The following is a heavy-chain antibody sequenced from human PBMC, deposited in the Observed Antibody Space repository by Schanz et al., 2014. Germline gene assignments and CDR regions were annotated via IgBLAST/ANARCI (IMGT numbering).Heavy chain of an antibody. J-gene: IGHJ4*02. CDR1: GFSFSSYA. D-gene: IGHD3-10*01. CDR3: VRDELLWFGEVLSLDY. V-gene: IGHV3-23*01. Sequence: EVQLLESGGGLVQPGGSLRLSCATSGFSFSSYAINWVRQAPGKGLEWVSGISGSGASTYYADSVKGRFTISRDNSNKTVDLQMNSLRAEDTAVYYCVRDELLWFGEVLSLDYWGQGALVTVSP. CDR2: ISGSGAST.